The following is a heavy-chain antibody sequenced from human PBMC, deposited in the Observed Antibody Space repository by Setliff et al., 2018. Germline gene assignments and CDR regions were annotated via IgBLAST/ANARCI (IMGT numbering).Heavy chain of an antibody. D-gene: IGHD6-6*01. J-gene: IGHJ4*02. CDR1: GASVSSFDYY. CDR3: ARDPSSVAARPGY. CDR2: ISHGVST. Sequence: SETLSLTCTVSGASVSSFDYYWSWIRQPPGKGLEYIGHISHGVSTSYSPSLKSRLSISADTSKNQFSLKLTSVTAADTAVYYCARDPSSVAARPGYWGQGTLVTVSS. V-gene: IGHV4-30-4*01.